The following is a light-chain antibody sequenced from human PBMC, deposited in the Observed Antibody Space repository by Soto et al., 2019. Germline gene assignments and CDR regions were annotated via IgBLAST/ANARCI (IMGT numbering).Light chain of an antibody. V-gene: IGKV1-6*01. CDR3: QQYNNWPPWT. CDR1: QSITND. J-gene: IGKJ1*01. CDR2: GAS. Sequence: AIHMTQSPSSLSASVGDRVTITCRASQSITNDLGWYQQKSGKAPKLLIYGASTLQSGVPSRFSGSGSGTDFTLTISSLQPEDFAVYYCQQYNNWPPWTFGQGTKVDIK.